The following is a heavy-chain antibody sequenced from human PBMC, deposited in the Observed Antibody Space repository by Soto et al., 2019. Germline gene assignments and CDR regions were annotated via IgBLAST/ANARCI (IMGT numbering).Heavy chain of an antibody. CDR3: AGGSPYYYYGMDV. CDR2: IWYDGSNK. D-gene: IGHD6-6*01. CDR1: GFTFSSYG. J-gene: IGHJ6*02. V-gene: IGHV3-33*01. Sequence: PGGSLRLSCAASGFTFSSYGMHWVRQAPGKGLEWVAVIWYDGSNKYYADSVKGRFTISRDNSKNTLYLQMNSLRAEDTAVYYCAGGSPYYYYGMDVWGQGTTVTVS.